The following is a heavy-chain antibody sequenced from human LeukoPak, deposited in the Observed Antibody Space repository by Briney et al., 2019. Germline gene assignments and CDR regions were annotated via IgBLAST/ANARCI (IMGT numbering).Heavy chain of an antibody. V-gene: IGHV4-59*01. CDR2: IYYSGST. CDR3: ARERTRGFGGDRGGFDY. J-gene: IGHJ4*02. D-gene: IGHD2-21*01. CDR1: GGSISSYY. Sequence: SETLSLTCTVSGGSISSYYWSWIRQPPGKGLEWIGYIYYSGSTNYNPSLKSRVTISVDTSKNQFSLKLSSVTAADTAVYCCARERTRGFGGDRGGFDYWGQGTLVTASS.